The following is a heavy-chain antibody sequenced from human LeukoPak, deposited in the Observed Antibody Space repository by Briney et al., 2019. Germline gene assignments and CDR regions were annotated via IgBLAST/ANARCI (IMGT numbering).Heavy chain of an antibody. Sequence: ASVKVSCKASGYTFTSYGISWVRRAPGQGLEWMGWISAYNGNTNYAQKLQGRVTMTTDTSTSTAYMELRSLRSDDTAVYYCARSYGSGSYLLYYYYYGMDVWGKGTTVTVSS. J-gene: IGHJ6*04. CDR2: ISAYNGNT. V-gene: IGHV1-18*04. CDR1: GYTFTSYG. D-gene: IGHD3-10*01. CDR3: ARSYGSGSYLLYYYYYGMDV.